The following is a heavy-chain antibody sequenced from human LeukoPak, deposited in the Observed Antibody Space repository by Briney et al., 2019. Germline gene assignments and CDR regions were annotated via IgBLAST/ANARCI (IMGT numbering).Heavy chain of an antibody. D-gene: IGHD4-17*01. CDR2: INHSGSN. V-gene: IGHV4-34*01. Sequence: PSETLSLTCAVYGGSFSGYYWSWIRQPPGKGLEWIGEINHSGSNNYNPPLKSRVKSRVTKSLDTSKNQFSLKLSSVTAADSAVYYCARGGSDYGDYVGAFDIWGQGTMVTVSS. CDR3: ARGGSDYGDYVGAFDI. J-gene: IGHJ3*02. CDR1: GGSFSGYY.